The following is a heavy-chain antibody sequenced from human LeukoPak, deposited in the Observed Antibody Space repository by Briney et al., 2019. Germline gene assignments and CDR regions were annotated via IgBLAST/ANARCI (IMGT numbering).Heavy chain of an antibody. J-gene: IGHJ2*01. CDR2: IKSKTDGGTT. CDR1: GFTFSNAW. Sequence: GGSLRLSCAASGFTFSNAWMSWVRQAPGQGLEWVGRIKSKTDGGTTDYAAPVKGRFTISRDDSKNTLYLQMNSLKTEDTAVYYCTTLRGYSYGYRVRGAWYFDLWGRGTLVTVSS. V-gene: IGHV3-15*01. CDR3: TTLRGYSYGYRVRGAWYFDL. D-gene: IGHD5-18*01.